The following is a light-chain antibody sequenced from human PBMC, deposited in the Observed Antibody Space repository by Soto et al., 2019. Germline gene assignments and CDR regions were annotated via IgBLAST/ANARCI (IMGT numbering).Light chain of an antibody. CDR1: QSISSY. Sequence: DIQMIQSPSSLSASVGDRVTITCRASQSISSYLNWYKQKPGKAPNLLIYTTANLQNGVTLRFSGSGSGTDFTLTISSRQPEDFAIYFCQQTHSVTYTFGQGTKVEIK. J-gene: IGKJ2*01. V-gene: IGKV1-39*01. CDR3: QQTHSVTYT. CDR2: TTA.